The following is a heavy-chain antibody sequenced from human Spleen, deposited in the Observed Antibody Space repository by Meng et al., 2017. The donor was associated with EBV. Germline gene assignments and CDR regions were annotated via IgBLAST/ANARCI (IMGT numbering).Heavy chain of an antibody. V-gene: IGHV4-34*01. J-gene: IGHJ4*02. CDR1: GGSFSSYY. CDR3: ARGPYYE. CDR2: INQSGSI. Sequence: QGQLQASGPGLLKPSETLSLTCAVSGGSFSSYYWSWIRQPPGKGLEWIGEINQSGSIYYNPSLMGRVTISGDTSRNQFSLKLISVTAADTAVYYCARGPYYEWGQGTLVTVSS. D-gene: IGHD1-26*01.